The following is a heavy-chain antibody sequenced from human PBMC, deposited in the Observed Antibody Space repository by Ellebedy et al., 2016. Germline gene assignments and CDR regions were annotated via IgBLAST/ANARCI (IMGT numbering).Heavy chain of an antibody. CDR1: GGSFSGYY. V-gene: IGHV4-34*01. CDR3: ARDVGSGSLLGWFDP. CDR2: INHSGST. D-gene: IGHD3-10*01. J-gene: IGHJ5*02. Sequence: SETLSLXCAVYGGSFSGYYWSWIRQPPGKGLEWIGEINHSGSTNYNPSLKSRVTISVDTSKNQFSLKLSSVTAADTAVYYCARDVGSGSLLGWFDPWGQGTLVTVSS.